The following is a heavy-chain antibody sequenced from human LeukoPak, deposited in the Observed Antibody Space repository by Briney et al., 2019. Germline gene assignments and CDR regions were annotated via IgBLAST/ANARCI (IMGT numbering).Heavy chain of an antibody. V-gene: IGHV3-21*01. Sequence: GGSLRLSCAASGFTFSSYSMNWVRQAPGKGLEWVSSISSSSSYIYYADSVKGRFTISRDNAKNSLYLQMNSLRAEDTAVYYCARASGGFLFVIDHRGQGTLVTVSS. D-gene: IGHD6-19*01. CDR2: ISSSSSYI. CDR1: GFTFSSYS. J-gene: IGHJ4*02. CDR3: ARASGGFLFVIDH.